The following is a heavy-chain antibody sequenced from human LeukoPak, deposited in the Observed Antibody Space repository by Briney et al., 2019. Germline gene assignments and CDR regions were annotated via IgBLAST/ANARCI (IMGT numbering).Heavy chain of an antibody. CDR3: GREDRIVLGNDALDI. CDR2: INSDGRTI. D-gene: IGHD2-8*01. CDR1: GFTVSGYW. Sequence: PGGSLRLSCAASGFTVSGYWMNWVRQAPGKGLVWVSRINSDGRTISYADSVKGRFTISRDNAKNTLYLQMNSLRGGDTAVYYCGREDRIVLGNDALDIWGQGTMVTVSS. V-gene: IGHV3-74*01. J-gene: IGHJ3*02.